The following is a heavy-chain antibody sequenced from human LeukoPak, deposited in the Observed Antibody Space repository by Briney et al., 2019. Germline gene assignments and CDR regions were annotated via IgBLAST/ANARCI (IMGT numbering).Heavy chain of an antibody. CDR3: TRATAVFWSGYPDY. Sequence: GGSLRLSCTASGFTFGDYAMSWVRQAPGKGLEWVGFIRSKAYGGTTEYAASVKGRFTISRDDSKSIAYLQMNSLKTEDTAVYYCTRATAVFWSGYPDYWGQGTLVTISS. CDR2: IRSKAYGGTT. J-gene: IGHJ4*02. CDR1: GFTFGDYA. D-gene: IGHD3-3*01. V-gene: IGHV3-49*04.